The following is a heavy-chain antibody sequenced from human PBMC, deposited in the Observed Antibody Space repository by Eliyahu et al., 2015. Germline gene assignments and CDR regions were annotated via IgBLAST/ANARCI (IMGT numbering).Heavy chain of an antibody. D-gene: IGHD3-10*01. CDR2: IYYSGST. Sequence: QVQLQESGPGLXKPSETLSLTCXVSGGSISSYYWSWIRQPPGKGLEWIGYIYYSGSTNYNPSLKSRVTISVDTSKNQFSLKLSSVTAADTAVYYCARSWFGELLGAFDIWGQGTMVTVSS. V-gene: IGHV4-59*01. J-gene: IGHJ3*02. CDR3: ARSWFGELLGAFDI. CDR1: GGSISSYY.